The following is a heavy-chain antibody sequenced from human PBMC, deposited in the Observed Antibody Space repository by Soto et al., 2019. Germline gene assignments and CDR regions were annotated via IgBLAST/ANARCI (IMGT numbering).Heavy chain of an antibody. V-gene: IGHV5-51*01. CDR3: ARKDKSGYFNWFDP. CDR2: IFPSDSDT. D-gene: IGHD3-22*01. CDR1: GYRFTSYW. J-gene: IGHJ5*02. Sequence: RGESLKISCRTSGYRFTSYWIAWVRQMPGKGLEWMGIIFPSDSDTRYSPSFQGQVTISADRSTSTAFLQWAGLKASDTAVYFCARKDKSGYFNWFDPWGQGTLVTVSS.